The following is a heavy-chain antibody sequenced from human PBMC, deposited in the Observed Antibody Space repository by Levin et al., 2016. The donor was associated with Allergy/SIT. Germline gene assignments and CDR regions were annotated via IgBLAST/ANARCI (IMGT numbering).Heavy chain of an antibody. V-gene: IGHV3-15*01. Sequence: WIRQPPGKGLDWVGRIKSKSDGGTTDYAAPVKGRFTISREDSKDTVYLSMKSLRTEDTGIYYCTTSPTDGDYGYNVWFYYYGVDVWGQGDHGHRLL. CDR3: TTSPTDGDYGYNVWFYYYGVDV. D-gene: IGHD4-17*01. J-gene: IGHJ6*02. CDR2: IKSKSDGGTT.